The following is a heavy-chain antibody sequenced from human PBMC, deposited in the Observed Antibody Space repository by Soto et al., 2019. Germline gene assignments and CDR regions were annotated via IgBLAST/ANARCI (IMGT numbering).Heavy chain of an antibody. CDR2: IKQDGSEK. D-gene: IGHD3-9*01. V-gene: IGHV3-7*05. CDR3: ARDGAGFTYNWFDS. J-gene: IGHJ5*01. Sequence: EVRLVESGGDLVQPGGSLRLSCAASGFTFRSFWMSWVRQAPGKGLEWMANIKQDGSEKYYVESVRGRFTISRDNTNNSLYLQRSNLRAEDTAVYYCARDGAGFTYNWFDSWGHGSLVTVSS. CDR1: GFTFRSFW.